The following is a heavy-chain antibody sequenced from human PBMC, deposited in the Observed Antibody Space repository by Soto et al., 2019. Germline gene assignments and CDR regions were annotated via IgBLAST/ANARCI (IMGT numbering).Heavy chain of an antibody. V-gene: IGHV1-18*01. J-gene: IGHJ6*02. CDR2: ISAYNGNT. Sequence: ASVKVSCKASGYTFTSYGISWVRQAPGQGLEWMGWISAYNGNTNYAQKLQGRVTMTTDTSTSTAYMELRSLRSDDTAVYYCARDSSISPAGYYYYGMDVWGQGTTVTVSS. CDR1: GYTFTSYG. D-gene: IGHD3-3*02. CDR3: ARDSSISPAGYYYYGMDV.